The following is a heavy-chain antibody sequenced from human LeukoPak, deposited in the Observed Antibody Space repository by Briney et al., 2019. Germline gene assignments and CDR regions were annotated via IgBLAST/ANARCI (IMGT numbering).Heavy chain of an antibody. V-gene: IGHV1-18*01. J-gene: IGHJ4*02. Sequence: ASVKVSCKASGYTFTSYGISWVRQAPGQGLEWMGWISAYNGNTNYAQKLQGRVSMTTDTSTSTAYMELRSLRSDDTAVYYCARCYGDYLGLDFDYWGQGTLVTVSS. CDR1: GYTFTSYG. CDR3: ARCYGDYLGLDFDY. CDR2: ISAYNGNT. D-gene: IGHD4-17*01.